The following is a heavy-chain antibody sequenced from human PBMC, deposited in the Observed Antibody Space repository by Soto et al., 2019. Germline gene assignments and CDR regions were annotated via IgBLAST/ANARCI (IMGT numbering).Heavy chain of an antibody. CDR2: IKSKTDGGTT. CDR1: GFTFSNAW. CDR3: TTEPLAYCGGDCYREYYFDY. D-gene: IGHD2-21*02. J-gene: IGHJ4*02. Sequence: GGSLRLSCAASGFTFSNAWMSWVRQAPGKGLEWVGHIKSKTDGGTTDYAAPVKGRFTISRDDSKNTLYLQMNSLKTEDTAVYYCTTEPLAYCGGDCYREYYFDYWGQGTLVTVSS. V-gene: IGHV3-15*01.